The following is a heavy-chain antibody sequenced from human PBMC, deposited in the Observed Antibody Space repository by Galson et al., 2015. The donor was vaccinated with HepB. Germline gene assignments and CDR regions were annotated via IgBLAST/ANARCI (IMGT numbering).Heavy chain of an antibody. CDR2: ISSSSSYI. J-gene: IGHJ6*02. CDR3: ARGDHIHYYYGMDV. CDR1: GFTFSSYS. D-gene: IGHD2-21*01. V-gene: IGHV3-21*01. Sequence: SLRLSCAASGFTFSSYSMNWVSSISSSSSYIYYVDSVKGRFTISRDNAKNSLYLQMNSLRAEDTAVYYCARGDHIHYYYGMDVWGQGTTVTVSS.